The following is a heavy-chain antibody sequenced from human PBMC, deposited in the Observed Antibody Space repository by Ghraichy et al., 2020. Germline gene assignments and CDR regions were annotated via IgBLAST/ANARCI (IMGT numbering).Heavy chain of an antibody. D-gene: IGHD6-6*01. V-gene: IGHV3-30*04. J-gene: IGHJ4*02. CDR1: GFTFSSYA. CDR2: ISYDGSNK. Sequence: GGSLRLSCAASGFTFSSYAMHWVRQAPGKGLEWVAVISYDGSNKYYADSVKGRFTISRDNSKNTLYLQMNSLRAEDTAVYYCARGGGKLLVRPLSFDYWGQGTLVTGTS. CDR3: ARGGGKLLVRPLSFDY.